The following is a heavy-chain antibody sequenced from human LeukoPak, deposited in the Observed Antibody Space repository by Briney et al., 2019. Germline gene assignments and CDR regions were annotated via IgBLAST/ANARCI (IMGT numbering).Heavy chain of an antibody. J-gene: IGHJ4*02. V-gene: IGHV4-59*12. CDR3: ARGGPERYDSSGYLTYYLDY. Sequence: SETLSLTCTVSGGSISTYFWSWIRQPPGKGLEWIGYVYYSGSTNYNPSLKSRVTISVDTSKNQFSLKLSSVTAADTAVYYCARGGPERYDSSGYLTYYLDYWGQGTLVTVSS. CDR1: GGSISTYF. D-gene: IGHD3-22*01. CDR2: VYYSGST.